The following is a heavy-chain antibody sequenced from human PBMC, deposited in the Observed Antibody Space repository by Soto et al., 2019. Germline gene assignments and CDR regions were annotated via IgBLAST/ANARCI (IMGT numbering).Heavy chain of an antibody. CDR3: AREPKSGNQKLYFDY. Sequence: EVQRVEYGGGLVQPGGSLRLSCSASGFTFSSYSMNWVRQAPGKELEWLSYISGSGNTMYYADSVKVRFTIARDNAKKSLYLQLNKQRDDDTAMYYCAREPKSGNQKLYFDYWGQGTLVTVSS. V-gene: IGHV3-48*02. J-gene: IGHJ4*02. CDR2: ISGSGNTM. CDR1: GFTFSSYS. D-gene: IGHD4-4*01.